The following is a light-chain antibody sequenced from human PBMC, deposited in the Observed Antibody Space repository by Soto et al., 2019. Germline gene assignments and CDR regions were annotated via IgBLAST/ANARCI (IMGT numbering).Light chain of an antibody. Sequence: QSVLTQPPSASGSPGQSVTISCTGTISDVGGYNYVSWYQQHPGKAPTLLIYEVAKRPSGVPDRISGSKSGNTASLTVSGLQAEDEADYYCCSYAGSTNVLFGGGTKLTVL. J-gene: IGLJ2*01. V-gene: IGLV2-8*01. CDR1: ISDVGGYNY. CDR2: EVA. CDR3: CSYAGSTNVL.